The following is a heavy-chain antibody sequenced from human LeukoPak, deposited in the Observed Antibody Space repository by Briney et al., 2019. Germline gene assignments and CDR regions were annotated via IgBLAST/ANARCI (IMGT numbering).Heavy chain of an antibody. CDR1: GGSCSRSSYY. V-gene: IGHV4-39*01. Sequence: PSETLSLTCTVSGGSCSRSSYYWGWIRQPPGKGLEWIGSMYYSGSTYYNQSLKSRVTVSVDTSKNLFSLKLTSVTAADTAVYYCARQYYDSSGYYPWYFDQWGQGTLVTVSS. J-gene: IGHJ4*02. D-gene: IGHD3-22*01. CDR3: ARQYYDSSGYYPWYFDQ. CDR2: MYYSGST.